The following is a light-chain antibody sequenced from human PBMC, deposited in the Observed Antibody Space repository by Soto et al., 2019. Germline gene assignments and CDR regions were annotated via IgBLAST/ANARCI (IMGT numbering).Light chain of an antibody. J-gene: IGLJ2*01. CDR1: SSDVGSYNY. CDR3: SSYASSRDVL. Sequence: QSVLTQPASVSGSPGQSITISCTGTSSDVGSYNYVSWYQQHPGKAPKLMIYDVSNRPSGVSNRFSGSKSGNTASLTTSGLQAEDEAYYYCSSYASSRDVLFGGGTQLTVL. V-gene: IGLV2-14*01. CDR2: DVS.